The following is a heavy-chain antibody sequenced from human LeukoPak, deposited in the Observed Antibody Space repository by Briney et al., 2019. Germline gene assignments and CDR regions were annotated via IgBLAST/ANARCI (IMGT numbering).Heavy chain of an antibody. CDR3: AKDSGYCSSTSCPFDY. V-gene: IGHV3-23*01. CDR1: GFTFSSYA. D-gene: IGHD2-2*01. CDR2: ISGSGGST. J-gene: IGHJ4*02. Sequence: QSGGSLRLPCAASGFTFSSYAMSWVRQAPGKGLEWVSAISGSGGSTYYADSVKGRFTISRDNSKNTLYLQMNSLRAEDTAVYYCAKDSGYCSSTSCPFDYWGQGTLVTVSS.